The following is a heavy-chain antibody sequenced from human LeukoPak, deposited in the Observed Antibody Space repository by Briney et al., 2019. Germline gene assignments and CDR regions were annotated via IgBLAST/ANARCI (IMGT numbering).Heavy chain of an antibody. J-gene: IGHJ3*02. D-gene: IGHD2-15*01. V-gene: IGHV3-30*02. CDR3: AKEIDTLGTNAFDI. CDR2: IWYDGSNK. CDR1: GFTFSSYG. Sequence: GGSLRLSCAASGFTFSSYGMHWVRQAPGKGLEWVAVIWYDGSNKYYADSVKGRFTISRDNSKNTLYLQMNSLGSEDTAFYYCAKEIDTLGTNAFDIWGHGTLVTVSS.